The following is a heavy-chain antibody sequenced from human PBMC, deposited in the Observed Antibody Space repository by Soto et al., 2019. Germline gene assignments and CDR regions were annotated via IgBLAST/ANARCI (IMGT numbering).Heavy chain of an antibody. CDR1: GFTFSSYW. Sequence: EVQLVESGGGLVQPWGSLRLSCAASGFTFSSYWMHWLRQAPGKWLVWVSRINSDGSSTSYADSVKGRFTISRDNAKNTLYLKMNSLRAEDTAVYYCARSTRDYGSGSYYAVKYWGQGTMVTVSS. CDR3: ARSTRDYGSGSYYAVKY. J-gene: IGHJ4*02. D-gene: IGHD3-10*01. V-gene: IGHV3-74*01. CDR2: INSDGSST.